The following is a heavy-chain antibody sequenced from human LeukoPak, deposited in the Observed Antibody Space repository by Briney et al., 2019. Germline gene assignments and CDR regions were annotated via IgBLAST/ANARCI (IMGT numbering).Heavy chain of an antibody. D-gene: IGHD1-26*01. CDR2: IWYDGRNK. Sequence: GRSLRLSCAAAGFTFSSYVMHWVRQAPGKGLEWVAVIWYDGRNKYYADSVKGRFTISRDNSKNTLYLQMNSLRAEDTAVYYCARDLRGNRGSLDYWGQGTLVTVSS. CDR1: GFTFSSYV. J-gene: IGHJ4*02. CDR3: ARDLRGNRGSLDY. V-gene: IGHV3-33*01.